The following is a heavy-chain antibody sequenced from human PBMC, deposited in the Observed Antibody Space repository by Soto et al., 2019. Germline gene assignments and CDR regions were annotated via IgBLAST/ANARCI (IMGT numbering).Heavy chain of an antibody. CDR1: GFTFSSYA. J-gene: IGHJ6*02. Sequence: SGGSLRLSCAASGFTFSSYAMSWVRQAPGKGLEWVSAISGSGGSTYYADSVKGRFTISRDNSKNTLYLQMNSLRAEDTAVYYCAKDRSGYDGGMDVWGQGTTVTVSS. CDR3: AKDRSGYDGGMDV. D-gene: IGHD5-12*01. CDR2: ISGSGGST. V-gene: IGHV3-23*01.